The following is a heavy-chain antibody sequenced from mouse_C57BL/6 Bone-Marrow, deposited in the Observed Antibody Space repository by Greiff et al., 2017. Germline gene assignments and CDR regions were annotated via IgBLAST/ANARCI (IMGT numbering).Heavy chain of an antibody. V-gene: IGHV1-55*01. CDR3: AYYCGSSYGGVFDY. CDR1: GYTFTSYW. J-gene: IGHJ2*01. CDR2: IYPGSGST. D-gene: IGHD1-1*01. Sequence: QVQLLQPGAELVKPGASVKMSCKASGYTFTSYWITWVKQRPGQGLEWIGDIYPGSGSTTYNEKFKSKATLTVDTSSSTAYMQLSSQTSKDSAVYYCAYYCGSSYGGVFDYGGQGTTLTVSS.